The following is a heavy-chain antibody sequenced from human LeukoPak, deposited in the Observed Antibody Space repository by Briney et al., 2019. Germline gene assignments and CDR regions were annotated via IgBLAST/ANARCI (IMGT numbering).Heavy chain of an antibody. D-gene: IGHD6-13*01. J-gene: IGHJ4*02. Sequence: GGSLRLSCAASGFTVSSNYMSWVRQAPGKGLEWVSVIYSGGSTYYADSVKGRFTISRDNSKNTLYLQMNSLRAEDTAVYYCAKDLSSSWYPYYFDSWGQGSLVTVSS. CDR1: GFTVSSNY. V-gene: IGHV3-53*01. CDR2: IYSGGST. CDR3: AKDLSSSWYPYYFDS.